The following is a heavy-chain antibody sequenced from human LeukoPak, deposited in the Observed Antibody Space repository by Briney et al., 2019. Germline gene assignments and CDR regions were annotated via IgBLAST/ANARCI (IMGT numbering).Heavy chain of an antibody. J-gene: IGHJ4*02. V-gene: IGHV1-2*02. CDR1: GGTFSSYV. Sequence: ASVKVSCKASGGTFSSYVISWVRQAPGQGLEWMAWIDPKSGATNYAQRFQGRVTMTRDTSIITAYMELSRLRSDDTAVYYCARGLRVSPAFDYWGQGTLVTVSS. CDR3: ARGLRVSPAFDY. D-gene: IGHD2-2*01. CDR2: IDPKSGAT.